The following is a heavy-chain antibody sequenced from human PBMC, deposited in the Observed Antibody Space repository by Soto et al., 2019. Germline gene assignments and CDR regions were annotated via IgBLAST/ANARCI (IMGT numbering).Heavy chain of an antibody. D-gene: IGHD3-3*01. CDR3: ARVDDYDFWSGYYNPFDY. CDR1: GGSISNYY. Sequence: SETLSLTCTVSGGSISNYYWSWIRQPPGKGLEWIGYISYSGSTNYNPSLQSRVTISVDTSKNQFSLKLSSVTAADTAVYYCARVDDYDFWSGYYNPFDYPGQGTLVTVSS. V-gene: IGHV4-59*12. J-gene: IGHJ4*02. CDR2: ISYSGST.